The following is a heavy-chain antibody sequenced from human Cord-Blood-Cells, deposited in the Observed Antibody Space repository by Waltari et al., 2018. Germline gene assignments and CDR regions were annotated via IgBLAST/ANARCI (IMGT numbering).Heavy chain of an antibody. CDR3: ARGYCGGDCYNWFDP. V-gene: IGHV1-8*01. J-gene: IGHJ5*02. CDR2: MNPNSGNT. D-gene: IGHD2-21*01. CDR1: GYPFPSSD. Sequence: QVQLLQSGAEVKKPGASVKVSCKASGYPFPSSDINWERQATGQGLEWMGWMNPNSGNTGYAQKFQGRVTMTRNTSISTAYMELSSLRSEDTAVYYCARGYCGGDCYNWFDPWGQGTLVTVSS.